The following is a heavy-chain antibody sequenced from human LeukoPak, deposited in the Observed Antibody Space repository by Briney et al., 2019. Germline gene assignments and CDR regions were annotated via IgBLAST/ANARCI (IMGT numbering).Heavy chain of an antibody. V-gene: IGHV1-2*02. CDR2: INPNSGGT. Sequence: APVKVSCKASGYTFTGYYMHWVRQAPGQGLEWMGWINPNSGGTNYAQKFQGRVTMTRDTSISTAYMELSRLRSDDTAVYYCARDVVLMVYAVYGMDVWGQGTTVTVSS. J-gene: IGHJ6*02. CDR3: ARDVVLMVYAVYGMDV. CDR1: GYTFTGYY. D-gene: IGHD2-8*01.